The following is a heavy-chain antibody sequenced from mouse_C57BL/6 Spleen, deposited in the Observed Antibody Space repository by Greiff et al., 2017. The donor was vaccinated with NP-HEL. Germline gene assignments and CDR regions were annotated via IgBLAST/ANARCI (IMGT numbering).Heavy chain of an antibody. CDR3: AYYGSSYGDFDY. CDR2: IYPGDGDT. D-gene: IGHD1-1*01. Sequence: VQLQQSGPELVKPGASVKISCKASGYAFSSSWMNWVKQRPGKGLEWIGRIYPGDGDTNYNGEFKGKATLTADKSSSTAYMQLSSLTSEDSAVYFCAYYGSSYGDFDYWGQGTTLTVSS. CDR1: GYAFSSSW. V-gene: IGHV1-82*01. J-gene: IGHJ2*01.